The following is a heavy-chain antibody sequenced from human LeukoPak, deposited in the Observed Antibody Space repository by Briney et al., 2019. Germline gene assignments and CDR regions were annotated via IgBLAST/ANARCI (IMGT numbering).Heavy chain of an antibody. CDR3: AKRGVVIRVILVGFHKEAYYFDS. CDR1: GVTLNNYG. CDR2: ISDSGGRT. Sequence: GGSLRLSCAVSGVTLNNYGMSWVRQAPGKGLEWVAGISDSGGRTNYADSVKGRFTISRDNPKNTLYLQMNSLRAEDTAVYFCAKRGVVIRVILVGFHKEAYYFDSWGQGALVTVSS. V-gene: IGHV3-23*01. D-gene: IGHD3-22*01. J-gene: IGHJ4*02.